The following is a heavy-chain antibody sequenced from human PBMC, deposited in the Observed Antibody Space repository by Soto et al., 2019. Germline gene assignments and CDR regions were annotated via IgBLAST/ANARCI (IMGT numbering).Heavy chain of an antibody. CDR1: GFAVSRNH. CDR3: ARDLYNWNWGMDV. Sequence: GGSLRLSCASSGFAVSRNHMSWVRQAPGKGLEWVSVIYGADSTSYADSVKGRFTISRDNAKNTLYLQMNSLRAEDTAVYYCARDLYNWNWGMDVWGQGTTVTVSS. CDR2: IYGADST. V-gene: IGHV3-66*01. J-gene: IGHJ6*02. D-gene: IGHD1-7*01.